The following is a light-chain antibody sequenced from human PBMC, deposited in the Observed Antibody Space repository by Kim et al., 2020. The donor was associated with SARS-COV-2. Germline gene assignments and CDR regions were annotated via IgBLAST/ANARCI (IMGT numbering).Light chain of an antibody. CDR2: QDT. Sequence: SYELTQPPSVSVSPGQTATISCSGDKLGDKYVSWYQQKPGQSPVLVIYQDTKRPSGIPDQFSGSNSGNTATLTISGAQTIDEADYSCQAWDSTTGYVFG. J-gene: IGLJ1*01. CDR3: QAWDSTTGYV. V-gene: IGLV3-1*01. CDR1: KLGDKY.